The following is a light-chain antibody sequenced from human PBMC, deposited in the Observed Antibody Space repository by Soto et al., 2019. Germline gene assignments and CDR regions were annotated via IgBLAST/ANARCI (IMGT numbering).Light chain of an antibody. CDR1: SGSIASNY. V-gene: IGLV6-57*04. Sequence: LTQPHSVSESPGKTVTISCTRSSGSIASNYVQWYQQRPGSAPTTVIYKDNQRPSGVPDRFSGSIDSSSNSASLTISGLKTEDEADYYCQSYDSSNWVFGGGTKLTVL. J-gene: IGLJ3*02. CDR3: QSYDSSNWV. CDR2: KDN.